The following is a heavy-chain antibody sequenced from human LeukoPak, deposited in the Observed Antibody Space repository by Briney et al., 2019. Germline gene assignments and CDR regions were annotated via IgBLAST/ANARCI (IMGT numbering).Heavy chain of an antibody. Sequence: SGPALVKPTQTLTLTCTFSGFSLSTSGVCVSWIRQPPGKALEWLARIDWDDDKYYSTSLKTRLTISKDTPKNQVVLTMTNMDPVDTATYYCARAYCSGGSCYSNYFDPWGQGTLVTVSS. V-gene: IGHV2-70*11. CDR2: IDWDDDK. D-gene: IGHD2-15*01. CDR1: GFSLSTSGVC. J-gene: IGHJ5*02. CDR3: ARAYCSGGSCYSNYFDP.